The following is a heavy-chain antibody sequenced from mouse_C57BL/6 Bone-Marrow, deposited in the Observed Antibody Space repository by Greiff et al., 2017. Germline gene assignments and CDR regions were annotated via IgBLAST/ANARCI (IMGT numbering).Heavy chain of an antibody. V-gene: IGHV1-82*01. D-gene: IGHD1-1*01. CDR3: ARRGVLRSNWYFDV. CDR1: GYAFSSSW. J-gene: IGHJ1*03. CDR2: LYPGAGGT. Sequence: VQLQQSGPELVKPGASVKISCKASGYAFSSSWMNWVKQRPGTGLEWIGRLYPGAGGTKYNGKFKGKATLTADNSSCTAYMQLSSLTSEDSAVYFCARRGVLRSNWYFDVWGTGTTVTVSS.